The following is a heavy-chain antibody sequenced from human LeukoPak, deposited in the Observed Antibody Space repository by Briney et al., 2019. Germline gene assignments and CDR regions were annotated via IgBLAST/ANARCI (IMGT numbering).Heavy chain of an antibody. CDR3: AKLTDFWSGYRPLYYMDV. CDR1: GFTFSSYA. Sequence: GGSLRLSCAASGFTFSSYAMSWVRQAPGKGLEWVSTVSGSGSSTYYADSVEGRFAISRDNSKNTLYLQMNRLRAEDSAVYYCAKLTDFWSGYRPLYYMDVWGKGTTVTAS. J-gene: IGHJ6*03. D-gene: IGHD3-3*01. V-gene: IGHV3-23*01. CDR2: VSGSGSST.